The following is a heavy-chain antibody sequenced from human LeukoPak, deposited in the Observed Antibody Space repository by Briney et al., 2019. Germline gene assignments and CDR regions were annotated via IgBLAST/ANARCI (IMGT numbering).Heavy chain of an antibody. V-gene: IGHV3-74*01. J-gene: IGHJ5*02. CDR1: GFTFSSYW. D-gene: IGHD4-17*01. CDR3: ARPHRDYATGCFDP. CDR2: INSDGSST. Sequence: GGSLRLSCAASGFTFSSYWMHWVRQAPGKGLVWVSRINSDGSSTSYADSVKGRFTISRDNAKNTLYLQMESLKAEDTALYYCARPHRDYATGCFDPWGQGTLVTVSS.